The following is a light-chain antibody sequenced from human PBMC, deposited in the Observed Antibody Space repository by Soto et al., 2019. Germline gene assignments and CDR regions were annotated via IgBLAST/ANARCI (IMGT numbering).Light chain of an antibody. V-gene: IGLV2-14*03. J-gene: IGLJ1*01. CDR3: SAYTVSRTYV. Sequence: QSVLTQPASVSGSPGQSITISCTGTSSDVGAYNFVSWHQQHPGKAPKLMIYNVYDRPSGISYRFSGSKSGNTASLTISGRPGEDEADYYCSAYTVSRTYVFGTGTKVTVL. CDR1: SSDVGAYNF. CDR2: NVY.